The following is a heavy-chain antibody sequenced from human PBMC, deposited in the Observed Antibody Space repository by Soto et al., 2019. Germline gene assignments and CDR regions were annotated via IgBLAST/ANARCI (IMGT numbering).Heavy chain of an antibody. V-gene: IGHV4-39*01. CDR3: ARQYYDILTGSFSFIFAVGPFDP. J-gene: IGHJ5*02. CDR1: GGSISSSSYY. Sequence: QLQLQESGPGLVKPSETLSLTCTVSGGSISSSSYYWGWIRQPPGKGLEWIGSIYYSGSTYYNPSLMSRVTISVDTSKKQFSLKLSSVTAADTAVYYCARQYYDILTGSFSFIFAVGPFDPWGQGTLVTVSS. CDR2: IYYSGST. D-gene: IGHD3-9*01.